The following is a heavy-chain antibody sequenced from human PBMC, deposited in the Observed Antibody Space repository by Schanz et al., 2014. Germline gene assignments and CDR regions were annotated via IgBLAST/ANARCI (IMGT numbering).Heavy chain of an antibody. D-gene: IGHD6-19*01. J-gene: IGHJ5*02. CDR1: GGSLSSSDW. CDR2: IYHSGST. CDR3: ARGHHPHGITVAARGFDP. V-gene: IGHV4-4*02. Sequence: QVQLQESGPGLVKPSGTLSLTCAVSGGSLSSSDWWSWVRQPPGKGLEWIGEIYHSGSTNYNPSLKSRLPISVDKPKKQFSLKVTSMTAADTAVYYCARGHHPHGITVAARGFDPWGQGTLVTVSS.